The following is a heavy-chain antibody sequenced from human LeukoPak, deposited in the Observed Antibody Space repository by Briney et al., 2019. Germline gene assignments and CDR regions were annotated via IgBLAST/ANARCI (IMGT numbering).Heavy chain of an antibody. Sequence: PGGSLRLSCAASGFTFSSYAMSWVRQAPGKGLEWVSAISGSGGSTYYADSVKGRFTISRDNSKNTLYLQMNSLRAEDTAVYYCARGLLFDWYYFDYWGQGTLVTVSS. J-gene: IGHJ4*02. CDR1: GFTFSSYA. D-gene: IGHD3-9*01. V-gene: IGHV3-23*01. CDR2: ISGSGGST. CDR3: ARGLLFDWYYFDY.